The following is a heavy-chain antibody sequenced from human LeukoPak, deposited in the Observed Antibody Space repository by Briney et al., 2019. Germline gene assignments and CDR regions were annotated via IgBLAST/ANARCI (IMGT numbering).Heavy chain of an antibody. J-gene: IGHJ4*02. CDR1: GGSISSSHW. CDR2: IYHSGST. Sequence: SETLSLTCAVSGGSISSSHWWSWVRQPPGKGLEWIGEIYHSGSTNYNPSLKSRVTISVDESQNQFSLQLSSVTAADMAVYYCARVGVGSYNFDYWGQGTLVTVSS. D-gene: IGHD3-3*01. CDR3: ARVGVGSYNFDY. V-gene: IGHV4-4*02.